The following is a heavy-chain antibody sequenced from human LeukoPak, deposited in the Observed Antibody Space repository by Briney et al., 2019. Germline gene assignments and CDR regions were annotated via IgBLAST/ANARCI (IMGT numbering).Heavy chain of an antibody. CDR3: ATRGYSYGTLDY. CDR1: GFTFSSYE. V-gene: IGHV3-48*03. CDR2: ISSSGSTI. D-gene: IGHD5-18*01. J-gene: IGHJ4*02. Sequence: GGSLRLSCAASGFTFSSYEMNWVRQAPGKGREWVSYISSSGSTIYYADSVKGRFTISRDNAKNSLYLQMNSLRAEDTAVYYCATRGYSYGTLDYWGQGTLVTVSS.